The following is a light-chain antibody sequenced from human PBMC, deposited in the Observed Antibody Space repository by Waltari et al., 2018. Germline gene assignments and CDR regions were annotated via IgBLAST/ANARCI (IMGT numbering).Light chain of an antibody. CDR3: LHLNNFPLS. Sequence: DIQMTQSPSTLSASVGDRVTIPCRASQSISSWLAWYQQKPGKAPKLLIYKASSLESGVPSRFSGSGSGTEFTLTISSLQPEDFATYYCLHLNNFPLSFGGGTKVELK. V-gene: IGKV1-5*03. J-gene: IGKJ4*01. CDR1: QSISSW. CDR2: KAS.